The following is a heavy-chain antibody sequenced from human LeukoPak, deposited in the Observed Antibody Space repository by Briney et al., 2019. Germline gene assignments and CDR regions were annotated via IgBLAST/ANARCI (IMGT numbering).Heavy chain of an antibody. CDR2: IQYDGSAT. Sequence: QPGGSLRLSCAASGFTFSGYGIHWVRQAPGKGLEWVAFIQYDGSATYYGDSVKGRFTISRDNSKNTLYLQMGSLRAEDMAVYYCARYGSGFDYWGQGTLVTVSS. CDR1: GFTFSGYG. J-gene: IGHJ4*02. CDR3: ARYGSGFDY. V-gene: IGHV3-30*02. D-gene: IGHD3-10*01.